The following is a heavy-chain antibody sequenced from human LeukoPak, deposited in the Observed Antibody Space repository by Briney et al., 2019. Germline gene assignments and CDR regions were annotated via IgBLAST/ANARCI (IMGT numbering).Heavy chain of an antibody. Sequence: ASVKVSCKASGYTFTSYGISWVRQAPGQGLEWMGWISAYNGNTNYAQKLQGRVTMTTDTSTSTAYMELRSLRSDDTAVYYCARVGVDYYDSSGYYPTYYFDYWGQGTLVTVSS. CDR1: GYTFTSYG. J-gene: IGHJ4*02. V-gene: IGHV1-18*01. D-gene: IGHD3-22*01. CDR3: ARVGVDYYDSSGYYPTYYFDY. CDR2: ISAYNGNT.